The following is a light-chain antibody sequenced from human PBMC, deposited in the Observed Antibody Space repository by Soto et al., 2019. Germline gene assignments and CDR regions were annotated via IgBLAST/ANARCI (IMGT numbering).Light chain of an antibody. V-gene: IGKV1-39*01. Sequence: DIQMTQSPSSLSASVGDRVTITCRASQSISSYLNWYQQKPGKAPKLLMYAASSLQSGVPSRYSGSGSGTDFILPISSRQPEDFAPYYRQQSYSTRLTFGGGTKVEIK. CDR1: QSISSY. CDR2: AAS. CDR3: QQSYSTRLT. J-gene: IGKJ4*01.